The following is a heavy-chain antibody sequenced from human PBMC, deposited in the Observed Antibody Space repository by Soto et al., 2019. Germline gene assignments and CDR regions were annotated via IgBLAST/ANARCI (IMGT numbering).Heavy chain of an antibody. D-gene: IGHD3-10*01. CDR2: ISVHNGNT. Sequence: ASVKVSCKASGYNFINYGITWVRQAPGQGLEWMGWISVHNGNTNYAQKLQGRVTMTTDTSTSTACMELRSLRSDDTAVYYCVRDLDGSGSYYTDYWGPGTLVTVSS. V-gene: IGHV1-18*01. J-gene: IGHJ4*02. CDR3: VRDLDGSGSYYTDY. CDR1: GYNFINYG.